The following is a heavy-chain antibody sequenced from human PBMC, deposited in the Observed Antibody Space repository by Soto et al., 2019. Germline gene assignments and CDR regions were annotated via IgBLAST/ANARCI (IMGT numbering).Heavy chain of an antibody. Sequence: GGSLRLSCAASGFTFSSYAMHWVRQAPGKGLEWVAVISYDGSNKYYADSVKGRFTISRDNSKNTLYLQMNSLRAEDTAVYYCATEREYSSSRAFDYWGQGTLVTVSS. CDR2: ISYDGSNK. V-gene: IGHV3-30-3*01. CDR3: ATEREYSSSRAFDY. CDR1: GFTFSSYA. D-gene: IGHD6-6*01. J-gene: IGHJ4*02.